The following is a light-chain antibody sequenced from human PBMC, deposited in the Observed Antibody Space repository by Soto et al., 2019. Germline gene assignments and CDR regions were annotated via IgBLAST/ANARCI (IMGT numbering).Light chain of an antibody. CDR3: KQYGTSPPYT. J-gene: IGKJ2*01. CDR1: QSVSSSN. CDR2: GTS. Sequence: EIVLTQSPVTLSLSPGERATLSCRASQSVSSSNLAWYQQKTGQAPRLLIYGTSSRATGIPDRFSGSGSGTDFTLTISRLESEDFAFYYCKQYGTSPPYTFGQGTKLEIK. V-gene: IGKV3-20*01.